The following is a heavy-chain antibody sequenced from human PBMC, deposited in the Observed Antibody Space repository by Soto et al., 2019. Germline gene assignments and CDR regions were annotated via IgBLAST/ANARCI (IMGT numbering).Heavy chain of an antibody. CDR1: GYTFTSYG. V-gene: IGHV1-18*01. Sequence: QVQLVQSGAEVKKPGASVKVSCKASGYTFTSYGISWVRQAPGQGLEWMGWISAYNGNTNYAQKLQGRVTMTTDTPTSKDDMELRSLRSDDTAVYYCARVASPYYYDSSGYYYVSGAFDIWGQGTMVTVSS. CDR2: ISAYNGNT. CDR3: ARVASPYYYDSSGYYYVSGAFDI. J-gene: IGHJ3*02. D-gene: IGHD3-22*01.